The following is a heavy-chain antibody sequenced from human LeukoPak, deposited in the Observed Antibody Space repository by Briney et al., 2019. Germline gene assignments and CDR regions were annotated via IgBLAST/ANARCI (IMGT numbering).Heavy chain of an antibody. J-gene: IGHJ3*02. D-gene: IGHD2-2*01. CDR2: IYSGGST. V-gene: IGHV3-53*05. CDR1: GFTVSSNY. CDR3: ARDCSSTSCYLRAFDI. Sequence: SGGPLRLSCAASGFTVSSNYMSWVRQAPGKGLEWVSVIYSGGSTYYADSVKGRFTISRDNSKNTLYLQMNSLRAEDTAVYYCARDCSSTSCYLRAFDIWGQGTMVTVSS.